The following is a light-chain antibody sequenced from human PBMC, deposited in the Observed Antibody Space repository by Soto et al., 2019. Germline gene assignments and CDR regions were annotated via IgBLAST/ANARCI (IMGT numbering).Light chain of an antibody. J-gene: IGKJ1*01. CDR3: QQSYSTPRT. CDR1: QSISSY. V-gene: IGKV1-39*01. Sequence: DIQMTQSPSSLSASVGDRVTITCRASQSISSYLNWYQQKPGKAPKLLIYGASSLQSGVTSRFSGSGSGTDFNLTISSLQPEDFATYYCQQSYSTPRTFGQGTKVEIK. CDR2: GAS.